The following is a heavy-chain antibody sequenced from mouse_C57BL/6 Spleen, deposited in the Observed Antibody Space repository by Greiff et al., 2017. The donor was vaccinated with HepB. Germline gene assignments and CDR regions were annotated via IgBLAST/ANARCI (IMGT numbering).Heavy chain of an antibody. CDR2: IRNKANGYTT. V-gene: IGHV7-3*01. Sequence: EVKLVESGGGLVQPGGSLSLSCAASGFTFTDYYMSWVRQPPGKALEWLGFIRNKANGYTTEYSASVKGRFTISRDNSQSILYLQMNALRAEDSATYYCARYTRDIDYWGQGTTLTVSS. D-gene: IGHD3-3*01. J-gene: IGHJ2*01. CDR1: GFTFTDYY. CDR3: ARYTRDIDY.